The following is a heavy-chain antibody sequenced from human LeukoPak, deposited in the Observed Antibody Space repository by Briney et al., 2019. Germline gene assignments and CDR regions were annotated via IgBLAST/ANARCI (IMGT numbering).Heavy chain of an antibody. J-gene: IGHJ6*03. Sequence: SETLSLTCAVYPGLFSGYYWNWIRQPPGKGLEWIGYIYYSGSTNYNPSLKSRVTISVDTSKNQFSLKLSSVTAADTAVYYCARGAPAADYYYMDVWGKGTTVTVSS. V-gene: IGHV4-59*01. D-gene: IGHD2-2*01. CDR3: ARGAPAADYYYMDV. CDR2: IYYSGST. CDR1: PGLFSGYY.